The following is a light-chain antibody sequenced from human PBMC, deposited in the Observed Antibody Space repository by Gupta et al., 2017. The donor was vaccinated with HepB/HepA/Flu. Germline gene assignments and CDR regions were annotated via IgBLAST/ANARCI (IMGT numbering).Light chain of an antibody. J-gene: IGLJ1*01. CDR3: GTWDSSLSANV. V-gene: IGLV1-51*01. CDR1: SSNIGNNY. Sequence: AVSTQPPPSLASRGRTDARPCGENSSNIGNNYVSWYQQLPGTAPKLLIYDTNKRPSGIPGRFSVSKSCTSATLGITGLQTGDEADYYCGTWDSSLSANVFGTGTKVTVL. CDR2: DTN.